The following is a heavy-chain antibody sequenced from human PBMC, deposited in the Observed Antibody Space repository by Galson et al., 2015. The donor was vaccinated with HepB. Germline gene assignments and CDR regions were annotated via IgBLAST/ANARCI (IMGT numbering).Heavy chain of an antibody. CDR3: ASKDYGDYDHWYFDL. J-gene: IGHJ2*01. CDR1: GFTVSSNY. Sequence: SLRLSCAASGFTVSSNYMSWVRQAPGKGLEWVSVIYSGGSTYYADSVKGRFTISRHNSKNTLYLQMNSLRAEDTAVYYCASKDYGDYDHWYFDLWGRGTLVTVSS. V-gene: IGHV3-53*04. CDR2: IYSGGST. D-gene: IGHD4-17*01.